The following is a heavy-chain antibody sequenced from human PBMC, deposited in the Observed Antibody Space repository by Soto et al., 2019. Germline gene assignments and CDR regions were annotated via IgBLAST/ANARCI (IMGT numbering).Heavy chain of an antibody. CDR2: INPNSGGT. V-gene: IGHV1-2*04. J-gene: IGHJ6*02. CDR3: ARESEGYCSGCSCFYYYGMDV. Sequence: ASVKVSCKASGYTFTGYYMHWVRQAPGQGLEWMGWINPNSGGTNYAQKFQGWVTMTRDTSISTAYMELSRLRSDDTAVYYCARESEGYCSGCSCFYYYGMDVWGQGTTVTVSS. CDR1: GYTFTGYY. D-gene: IGHD2-15*01.